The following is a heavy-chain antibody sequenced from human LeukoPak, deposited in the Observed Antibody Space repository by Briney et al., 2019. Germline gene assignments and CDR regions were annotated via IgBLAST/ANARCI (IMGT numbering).Heavy chain of an antibody. D-gene: IGHD2-2*02. CDR3: ASSEGYTDAFQI. Sequence: ASVKVSCKTSGYTFTGYYMHWVRQAPGQGLEWMAWINPKSSGTNYAQKFQGRVTMTRDTSISTIYMELTRLRSDDTAVYYCASSEGYTDAFQIWGQGTMVTVSS. CDR2: INPKSSGT. V-gene: IGHV1-2*02. CDR1: GYTFTGYY. J-gene: IGHJ3*02.